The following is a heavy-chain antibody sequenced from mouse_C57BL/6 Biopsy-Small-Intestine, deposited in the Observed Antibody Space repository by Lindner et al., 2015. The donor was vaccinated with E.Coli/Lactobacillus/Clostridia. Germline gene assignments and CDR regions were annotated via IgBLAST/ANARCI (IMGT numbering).Heavy chain of an antibody. D-gene: IGHD1-3*01. CDR2: ISAYNGNT. CDR3: ARGLFITGTFSP. V-gene: IGHV1-7*01. J-gene: IGHJ4*01. Sequence: SVKVSCKTSGYTFTTYGISWVRQAPGQGLEWMGWISAYNGNTNYAQNLQGRVTMTTDTSTSTAYMELRSLRSDDTAVYYCARGLFITGTFSPWGQGTLVTVSS. CDR1: GYTFTTYG.